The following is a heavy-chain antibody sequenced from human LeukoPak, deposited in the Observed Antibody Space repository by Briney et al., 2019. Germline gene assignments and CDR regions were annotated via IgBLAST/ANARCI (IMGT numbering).Heavy chain of an antibody. CDR3: AKDRWIVVVVPAVIFDY. Sequence: GGSLRLSCAASGFTFSNHGMSWVRQAPGKGLEWVSAITASGGSIYFADSVKGRFTVSRDNSKNTMSLQMNSLRAEDTAVYYCAKDRWIVVVVPAVIFDYWGQGTLVTVSS. J-gene: IGHJ4*02. CDR1: GFTFSNHG. V-gene: IGHV3-23*01. D-gene: IGHD2-2*01. CDR2: ITASGGSI.